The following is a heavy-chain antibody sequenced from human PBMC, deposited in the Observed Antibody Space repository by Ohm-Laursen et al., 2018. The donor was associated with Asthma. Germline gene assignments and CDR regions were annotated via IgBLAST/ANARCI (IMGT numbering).Heavy chain of an antibody. D-gene: IGHD7-27*01. CDR1: GFTFNKHH. CDR2: IDGSGGRT. CDR3: ATFNWGSRGFDF. V-gene: IGHV3-23*01. Sequence: SLRLSCTASGFTFNKHHMTWVRQAPGKGLEWVSAIDGSGGRTYYADSVKGRFTISRDNSKNTLYLQMNSLRAADTAVYYCATFNWGSRGFDFWGQGALVTVSS. J-gene: IGHJ4*02.